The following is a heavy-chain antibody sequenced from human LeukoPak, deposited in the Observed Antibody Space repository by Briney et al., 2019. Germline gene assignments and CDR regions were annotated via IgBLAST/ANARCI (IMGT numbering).Heavy chain of an antibody. CDR2: ISGSGGST. J-gene: IGHJ4*02. CDR1: GFTFSSYA. V-gene: IGHV3-23*01. Sequence: PGGSLRLSCAASGFTFSSYAMSWVRQAPGKGLEWVSAISGSGGSTYYADSVKGRLTISRDNSKNTLYLQMNSLRAEDTAVYYCAKDSNYGSGLDYWGPGTLVTVSS. D-gene: IGHD3-10*01. CDR3: AKDSNYGSGLDY.